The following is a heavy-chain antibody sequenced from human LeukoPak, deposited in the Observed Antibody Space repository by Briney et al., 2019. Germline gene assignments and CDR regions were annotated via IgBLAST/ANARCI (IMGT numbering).Heavy chain of an antibody. V-gene: IGHV1-69*04. D-gene: IGHD2-15*01. J-gene: IGHJ4*02. CDR3: ARDHCSRGSCLGGH. Sequence: SVKVSCKASGGTFSSYAISWVRQAPGQGLEWMGRVIPSLDVSNYAEKFQGRVTINADKSSSTTYMELTSLRSEDTAMYYCARDHCSRGSCLGGHWGQGTLVTVSS. CDR2: VIPSLDVS. CDR1: GGTFSSYA.